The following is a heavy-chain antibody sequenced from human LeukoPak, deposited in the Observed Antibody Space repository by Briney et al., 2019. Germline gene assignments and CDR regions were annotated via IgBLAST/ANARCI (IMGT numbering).Heavy chain of an antibody. CDR1: GGPISSYY. CDR3: ARRWAALRYFDWLSYDAFDI. CDR2: IYYSGST. D-gene: IGHD3-9*01. V-gene: IGHV4-59*08. J-gene: IGHJ3*02. Sequence: SETLSLTCTVSGGPISSYYWSWIRQPPGKGLEWIGYIYYSGSTNYNPSLKSRVTISVDTSKNQFSLKLSSVTAADTAVYYCARRWAALRYFDWLSYDAFDIWGQGTMVTVSS.